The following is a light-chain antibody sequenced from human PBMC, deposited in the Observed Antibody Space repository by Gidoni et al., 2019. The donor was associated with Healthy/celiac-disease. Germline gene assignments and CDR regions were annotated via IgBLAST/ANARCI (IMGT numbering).Light chain of an antibody. V-gene: IGKV4-1*01. CDR2: WAS. J-gene: IGKJ2*01. Sequence: DIVLTQSPDSLALSLGERATINCKSSQSVLYSSNNKNYLAWYQQKPGQPPKLLIYWASTRESGVPDRFSGSGSGTDFTLTISSRKAEDVAVYYCQQYYSTPPTFGQGTKLEIK. CDR3: QQYYSTPPT. CDR1: QSVLYSSNNKNY.